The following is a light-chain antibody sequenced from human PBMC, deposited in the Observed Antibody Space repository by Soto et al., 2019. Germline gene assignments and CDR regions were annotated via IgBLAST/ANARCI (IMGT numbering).Light chain of an antibody. CDR1: SSNIGSNT. Sequence: QSVLTQPPSASGTPGQRVTISCSGSSSNIGSNTVNWYQQLPGTAPKLLIYSNNQRPSGVPDRFSVSKSGTSASLAISGVESEDEADYYCAAWDDSLNGVVFGGGTKLTVL. CDR2: SNN. CDR3: AAWDDSLNGVV. V-gene: IGLV1-44*01. J-gene: IGLJ2*01.